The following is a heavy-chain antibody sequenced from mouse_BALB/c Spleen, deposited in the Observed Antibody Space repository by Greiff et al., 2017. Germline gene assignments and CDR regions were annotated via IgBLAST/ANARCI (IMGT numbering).Heavy chain of an antibody. Sequence: EVKVVESGGGLVQPGGSLRLSCATSGFTFTDYYMSWVRQPPGKALEWLGFIRNKANGYTTEYSASVKGRFTISRDNSQSILYLQMNTLRAEDSATYYCAREGLRLRYYFDYWGQGTTLTVSS. V-gene: IGHV7-3*02. J-gene: IGHJ2*01. D-gene: IGHD1-2*01. CDR3: AREGLRLRYYFDY. CDR1: GFTFTDYY. CDR2: IRNKANGYTT.